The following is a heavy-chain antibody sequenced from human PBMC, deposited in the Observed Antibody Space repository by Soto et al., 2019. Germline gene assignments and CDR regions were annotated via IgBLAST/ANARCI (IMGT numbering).Heavy chain of an antibody. Sequence: PETLSLTCSVSGASIRNYYWHWVRQLPGKGLEWIGYVYTPDYTRYNSSLKSRVTMSVATSKSQFSLRLNSVTAADTAVYYCASSAVLPRGFFYYNVMHVWGLGPS. CDR2: VYTPDYT. CDR1: GASIRNYY. D-gene: IGHD3-10*01. J-gene: IGHJ6*01. CDR3: ASSAVLPRGFFYYNVMHV. V-gene: IGHV4-4*08.